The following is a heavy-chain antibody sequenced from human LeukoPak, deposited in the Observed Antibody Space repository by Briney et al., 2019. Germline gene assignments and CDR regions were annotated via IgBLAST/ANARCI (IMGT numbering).Heavy chain of an antibody. V-gene: IGHV4-39*07. Sequence: SETLSLTCTVSGGSISSSSYYWGWIRQPPGKGLEWIGSIYYSGSTYYNPSLKSRVTISVDTSKNQFSLRLSSVTAADTAVYYCARAVRQQLLYYYYYYMDVWGKGTTVTVSS. D-gene: IGHD6-13*01. CDR3: ARAVRQQLLYYYYYYMDV. J-gene: IGHJ6*03. CDR2: IYYSGST. CDR1: GGSISSSSYY.